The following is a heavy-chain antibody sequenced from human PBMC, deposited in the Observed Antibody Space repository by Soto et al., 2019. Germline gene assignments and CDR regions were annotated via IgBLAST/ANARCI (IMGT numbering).Heavy chain of an antibody. CDR1: GFTVSSNY. D-gene: IGHD3-9*01. Sequence: PGGSLRLSCAASGFTVSSNYMSWVRQAPGKGLEWVSVIYSGGSTYYADSVKGRFTISRHNSKNTLYLQMNSLRAEDTAVYYCASPQVMTGYYGPLGYWGQGTLVTVSS. CDR2: IYSGGST. V-gene: IGHV3-53*04. CDR3: ASPQVMTGYYGPLGY. J-gene: IGHJ4*02.